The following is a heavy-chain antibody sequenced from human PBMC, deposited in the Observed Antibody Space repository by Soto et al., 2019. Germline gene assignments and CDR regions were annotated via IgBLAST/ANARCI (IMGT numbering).Heavy chain of an antibody. J-gene: IGHJ4*02. Sequence: PGGSLRLSCAASGFTFSSYAMSWVRQAPGKGLEWVSAISGSGGSTYYADSVKGRFTISRDNSKNTLYLQVNSLRAEDTAVYYCAKDLGGRNDFDYWGQGTLVTVSS. V-gene: IGHV3-23*01. D-gene: IGHD1-1*01. CDR3: AKDLGGRNDFDY. CDR2: ISGSGGST. CDR1: GFTFSSYA.